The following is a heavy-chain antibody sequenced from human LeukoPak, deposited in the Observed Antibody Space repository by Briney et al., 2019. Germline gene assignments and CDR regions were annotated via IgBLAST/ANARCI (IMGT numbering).Heavy chain of an antibody. CDR1: GFTFSSYW. J-gene: IGHJ4*02. CDR2: IKQDGSEK. CDR3: AKDLRRTRVTAVISSGWDY. Sequence: PGGSLRLSCAASGFTFSSYWMSWVRQAPGKGLEWVANIKQDGSEKYYVDSVKGRFTISRDNSKNMLFLRMNSLRPEDTAVYYCAKDLRRTRVTAVISSGWDYWGQGTLVTVSS. D-gene: IGHD2-21*02. V-gene: IGHV3-7*03.